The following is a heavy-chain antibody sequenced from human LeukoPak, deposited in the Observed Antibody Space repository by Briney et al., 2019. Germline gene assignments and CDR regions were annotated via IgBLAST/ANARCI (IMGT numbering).Heavy chain of an antibody. Sequence: GSLRLSCAASGFTVSSNYMSWVRQAPGKGLEWVSVIYSGGSTYYADSVKGRFTISRDNSKNTLYLQMNGLRAEDTAVYYCAREYRDGYNEFDYWGQGTLVTVSS. CDR3: AREYRDGYNEFDY. CDR1: GFTVSSNY. V-gene: IGHV3-66*02. J-gene: IGHJ4*02. CDR2: IYSGGST. D-gene: IGHD5-24*01.